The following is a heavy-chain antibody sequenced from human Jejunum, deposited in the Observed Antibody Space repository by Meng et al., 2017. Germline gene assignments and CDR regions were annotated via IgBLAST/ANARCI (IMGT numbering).Heavy chain of an antibody. CDR1: GFTLTTFG. D-gene: IGHD3-22*01. Sequence: GRLRRLSGAAPGFTLTTFGMHWVRQVPGKGLVWVSGIENDGSRTTYADSVKGRFTISRDNAKNTLYLQMNSLRAEEPAIYFCVRGVHEYHYSTRRYFYYFDYWGPGTLVTVSS. V-gene: IGHV3-74*01. J-gene: IGHJ4*02. CDR3: VRGVHEYHYSTRRYFYYFDY. CDR2: IENDGSRT.